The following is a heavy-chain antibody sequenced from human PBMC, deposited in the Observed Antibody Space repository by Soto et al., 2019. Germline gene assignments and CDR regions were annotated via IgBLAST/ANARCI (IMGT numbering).Heavy chain of an antibody. D-gene: IGHD6-13*01. CDR2: IIPIFGTA. Sequence: GASVKVSCKASGGTFSSYAISWLRQAPGQGLEWMGGIIPIFGTANYAQKFQGRVTITADKSTSTAYMELSSLRSEDTAVYYCARAYSSPGWFDPWGQGTLVTVSS. CDR3: ARAYSSPGWFDP. V-gene: IGHV1-69*06. J-gene: IGHJ5*02. CDR1: GGTFSSYA.